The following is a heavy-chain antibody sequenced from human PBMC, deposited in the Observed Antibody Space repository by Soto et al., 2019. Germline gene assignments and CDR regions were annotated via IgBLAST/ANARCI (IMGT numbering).Heavy chain of an antibody. Sequence: QVQLVQSGAEVKKPGASVKVSCKASGYTFTSYGISWVRQASGQGLEWMGWISAYNGNTNYAQKLQGRVTMTTDTXTXTXXMEVRRLRANNKAVYYGGRRCLSGSYKQRDNCFDPWGQGTLVTVAS. CDR3: GRRCLSGSYKQRDNCFDP. V-gene: IGHV1-18*01. D-gene: IGHD3-10*01. CDR1: GYTFTSYG. J-gene: IGHJ5*02. CDR2: ISAYNGNT.